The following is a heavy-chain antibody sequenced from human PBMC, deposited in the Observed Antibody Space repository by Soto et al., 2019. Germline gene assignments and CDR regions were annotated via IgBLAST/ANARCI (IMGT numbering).Heavy chain of an antibody. CDR2: ISYDGSNK. J-gene: IGHJ4*02. CDR3: AKDDIVVVTATPYYFDY. V-gene: IGHV3-30*18. CDR1: GFTFSSYG. D-gene: IGHD2-21*02. Sequence: GSLRLSCAASGFTFSSYGMHWVRQAPGKGLEWVAVISYDGSNKYYADSVKGRFTISRDNSKNTLYLQMNSLRAEDTAVYYCAKDDIVVVTATPYYFDYWGQGTLVTVSS.